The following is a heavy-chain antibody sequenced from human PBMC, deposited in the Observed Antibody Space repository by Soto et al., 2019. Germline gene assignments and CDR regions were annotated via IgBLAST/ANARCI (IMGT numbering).Heavy chain of an antibody. CDR3: AKDFTVVVAAAAYDYYYYGMDV. Sequence: PGGSLRLSCAASGFTFSSYSMNWVRQAPGKGLEWVSYISSSSTTKYYADSVKGRFTISRDNAKNSLYLQMNSLRAEDTAVYYCAKDFTVVVAAAAYDYYYYGMDVWGQGTTVTVSS. V-gene: IGHV3-48*01. CDR1: GFTFSSYS. D-gene: IGHD2-15*01. J-gene: IGHJ6*02. CDR2: ISSSSTTK.